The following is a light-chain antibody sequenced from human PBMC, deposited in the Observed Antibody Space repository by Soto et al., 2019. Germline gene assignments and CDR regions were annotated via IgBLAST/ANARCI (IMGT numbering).Light chain of an antibody. CDR3: QEYHTWPI. V-gene: IGKV3-15*01. CDR1: QSISTN. J-gene: IGKJ4*01. Sequence: EIVMTQSPVTLSVSPGETATLSCRASQSISTNLAWYQQRPGQTPRLLIYGASTRATGIPVIFSGSWSGTEFTLTISSLQSEDFAVYYCQEYHTWPIFGGGTKVEIK. CDR2: GAS.